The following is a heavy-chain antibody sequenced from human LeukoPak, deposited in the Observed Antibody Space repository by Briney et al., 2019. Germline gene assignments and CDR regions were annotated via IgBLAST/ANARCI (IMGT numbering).Heavy chain of an antibody. Sequence: GGSLRLSCAASGFIFRSYTMTWVRQAPGKGLEWVSAISASGRDTYYADSVKGRFTISRGNSKSTLYLQMNSLRAEDTALYYCAKDEFGSGWYGGFDDWGQGTPVTVSS. J-gene: IGHJ4*02. CDR1: GFIFRSYT. CDR2: ISASGRDT. D-gene: IGHD6-19*01. V-gene: IGHV3-23*01. CDR3: AKDEFGSGWYGGFDD.